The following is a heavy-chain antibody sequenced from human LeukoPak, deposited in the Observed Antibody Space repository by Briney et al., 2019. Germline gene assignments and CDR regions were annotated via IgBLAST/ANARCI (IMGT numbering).Heavy chain of an antibody. CDR1: GFTFSSYA. J-gene: IGHJ4*02. D-gene: IGHD3-22*01. CDR2: ISGSGGST. Sequence: PGGSLRLSCAASGFTFSSYAMSWVRQAPGKGLEWVSAISGSGGSTYYADSVKGRFTISRDNSKNTLYLQMNSLRAEDTAVYCCAKRPYYYDSSGYRAIRQFDYWGQGTLVTVSS. V-gene: IGHV3-23*01. CDR3: AKRPYYYDSSGYRAIRQFDY.